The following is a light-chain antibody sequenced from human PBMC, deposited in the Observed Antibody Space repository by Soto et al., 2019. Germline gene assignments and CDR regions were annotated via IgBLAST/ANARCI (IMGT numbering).Light chain of an antibody. CDR3: QQYSSPPIT. CDR1: QSVSTSY. Sequence: EIVLTQSPGTLSLSPGERATLSCRASQSVSTSYLGWYQQKRGQPPRLLIYAASSRATGIPDRFSGSGSGTDFTLTISRLEPADFAVYYCQQYSSPPITFGQGTRLEIK. V-gene: IGKV3-20*01. CDR2: AAS. J-gene: IGKJ5*01.